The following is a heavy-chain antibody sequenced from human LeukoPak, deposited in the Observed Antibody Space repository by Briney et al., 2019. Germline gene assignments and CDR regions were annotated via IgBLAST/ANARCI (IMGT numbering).Heavy chain of an antibody. CDR1: SYSISSGYY. CDR3: AREDSSFDY. D-gene: IGHD2-15*01. V-gene: IGHV4-38-2*02. J-gene: IGHJ4*02. CDR2: IYHSGST. Sequence: PSETLSLTCNVSSYSISSGYYWGWIRQPPGKGLEWIGSIYHSGSTYYNPSLKSRVTISVDTSKNQFSLKLSSVTAADTAVYYCAREDSSFDYWGQGTLVTVSS.